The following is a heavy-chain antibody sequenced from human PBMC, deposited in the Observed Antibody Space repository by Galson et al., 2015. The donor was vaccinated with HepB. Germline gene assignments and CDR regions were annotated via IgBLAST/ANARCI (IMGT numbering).Heavy chain of an antibody. Sequence: SCAASGFTFSTSSVNWVRQAPGKGLEWVSSISGFSDYIFYADSVKGRFTISRDNAKNSLFLQMNTLTAEDTAVYYCARGLGDSLQLPLLDRSDPWGQGTLVTVSS. CDR3: ARGLGDSLQLPLLDRSDP. V-gene: IGHV3-21*01. CDR2: ISGFSDYI. D-gene: IGHD2-2*01. CDR1: GFTFSTSS. J-gene: IGHJ5*02.